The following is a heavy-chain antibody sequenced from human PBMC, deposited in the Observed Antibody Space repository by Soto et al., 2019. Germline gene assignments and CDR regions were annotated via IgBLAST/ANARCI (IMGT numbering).Heavy chain of an antibody. Sequence: QVQLVQSGDEVRKPGSSVKVSCKASGYIFVNYGIAWVRQAPGQGLEWMGWISPYSGNTHYASKVQGRLTMTTDTXXSAAYTDPGSPTSADTGVYYCAMVGNYGSPTPPDVWGQGTTVTVSS. CDR2: ISPYSGNT. V-gene: IGHV1-18*01. J-gene: IGHJ6*02. D-gene: IGHD3-22*01. CDR3: AMVGNYGSPTPPDV. CDR1: GYIFVNYG.